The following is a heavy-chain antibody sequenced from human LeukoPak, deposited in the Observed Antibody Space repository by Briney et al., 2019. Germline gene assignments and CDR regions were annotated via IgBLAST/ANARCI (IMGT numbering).Heavy chain of an antibody. Sequence: SETLSLTCFVSGGSISSYYWSWIRQPPGKGLEWIGYIYYSGSTNYNPSLKSRVTISVDTSKNQFSLKLNSVTAADTAVYYCGRQSYDSSASPMFFDFWGQGTLVTVSS. J-gene: IGHJ4*02. V-gene: IGHV4-59*01. CDR1: GGSISSYY. CDR3: GRQSYDSSASPMFFDF. D-gene: IGHD3-22*01. CDR2: IYYSGST.